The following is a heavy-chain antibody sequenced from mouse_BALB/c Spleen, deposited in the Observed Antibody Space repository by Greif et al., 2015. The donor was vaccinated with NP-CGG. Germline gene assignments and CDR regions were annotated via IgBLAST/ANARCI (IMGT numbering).Heavy chain of an antibody. CDR2: IRNKANGYTT. V-gene: IGHV7-3*02. D-gene: IGHD2-13*01. CDR1: GFTFTDYY. J-gene: IGHJ2*01. CDR3: ARARLDGRSFYF. Sequence: VQLKESGGGLVQPGGSLRLSCATSGFTFTDYYMSWVRQPPGKALEWLGFIRNKANGYTTEYSASVKGRFTISRDNSPSIRYLLMNTLKAADIATSYGARARLDGRSFYFLGQGTPLPVSS.